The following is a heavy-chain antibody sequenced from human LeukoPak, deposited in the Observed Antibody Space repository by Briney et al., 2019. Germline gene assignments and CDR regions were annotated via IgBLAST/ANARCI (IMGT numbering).Heavy chain of an antibody. CDR2: MNPNSGNT. CDR3: GAQQLVMGYYYGMDV. J-gene: IGHJ6*02. Sequence: ASVKVSCKASGYTFTSYDINWVRQATGQGLEWMGRMNPNSGNTGYAQKFQGRVTMTRNTSISTAYMELSSLRSEDTAVYYCGAQQLVMGYYYGMDVWGQGTTVTVSS. D-gene: IGHD6-13*01. CDR1: GYTFTSYD. V-gene: IGHV1-8*01.